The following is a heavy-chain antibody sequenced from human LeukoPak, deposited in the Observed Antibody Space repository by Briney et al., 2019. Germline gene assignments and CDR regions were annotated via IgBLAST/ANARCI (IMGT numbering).Heavy chain of an antibody. Sequence: GGSLRLSCAVSGITLREYVMSTVRQAAGKGLEGVAGIRDRGSMRDYADSVKGRFTISTDYPHKTLNLQLNSLLAQETTRYFCTSRGVVIRVILVGFPKESYFCDSWGEGALVTVSS. V-gene: IGHV3-23*01. CDR3: TSRGVVIRVILVGFPKESYFCDS. CDR1: GITLREYV. J-gene: IGHJ4*02. CDR2: IRDRGSMR. D-gene: IGHD3-22*01.